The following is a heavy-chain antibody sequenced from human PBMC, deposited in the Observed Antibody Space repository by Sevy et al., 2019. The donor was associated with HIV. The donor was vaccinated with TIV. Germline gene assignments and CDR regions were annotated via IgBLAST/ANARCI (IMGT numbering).Heavy chain of an antibody. CDR3: ARMGGLTDYGMDV. V-gene: IGHV4-61*01. CDR1: GGSVTSSSYY. CDR2: ISYTGTT. Sequence: SETLSLTCTVSGGSVTSSSYYWTWIRQPPGEGLECIGYISYTGTTNYNPSLKGRVTISVDTSKKQFSLKLSSVTAADTAMYYCARMGGLTDYGMDVWGQGTTVTVSS. D-gene: IGHD1-26*01. J-gene: IGHJ6*02.